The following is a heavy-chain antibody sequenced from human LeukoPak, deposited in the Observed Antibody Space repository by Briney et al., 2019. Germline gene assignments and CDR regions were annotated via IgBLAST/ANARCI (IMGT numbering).Heavy chain of an antibody. V-gene: IGHV4-39*02. CDR1: GGSFSSSTLF. CDR3: ARDPGSSGYWYFDL. J-gene: IGHJ2*01. CDR2: IYYIGST. D-gene: IGHD6-19*01. Sequence: SETLSLTCTLSGGSFSSSTLFWGWIRQPPGKGLDWIGSIYYIGSTYYNPSLRTRVTMSMDTSKNQLSLKLNSVPAADTAVYYCARDPGSSGYWYFDLWGRGTLVTVSS.